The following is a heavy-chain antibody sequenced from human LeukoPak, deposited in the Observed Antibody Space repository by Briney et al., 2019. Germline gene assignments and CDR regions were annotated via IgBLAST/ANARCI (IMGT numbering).Heavy chain of an antibody. Sequence: SETLSLTCAVSDDSFSSHYWTWIRQPPGKGLEWIGYISYIGSTNYNPSLKSRVTISIDTSKNQFSLKLSSVTAADTAVYYCARDLVTVTKGLDIWGQGTMVSVSS. J-gene: IGHJ3*02. CDR1: DDSFSSHY. V-gene: IGHV4-59*11. D-gene: IGHD4-17*01. CDR2: ISYIGST. CDR3: ARDLVTVTKGLDI.